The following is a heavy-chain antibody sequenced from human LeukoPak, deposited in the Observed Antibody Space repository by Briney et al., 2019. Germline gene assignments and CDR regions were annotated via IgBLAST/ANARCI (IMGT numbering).Heavy chain of an antibody. CDR2: IYYSGST. CDR3: AREYSSGWYRPDWFDP. V-gene: IGHV4-39*07. CDR1: GGSISSSSYY. J-gene: IGHJ5*02. D-gene: IGHD6-19*01. Sequence: SETLSLTCTVSGGSISSSSYYWGWIRQPPGKGLEWIGSIYYSGSTYYNPSLKSRVTISVDTSKNQFSLKLSSVTAADTAVYYCAREYSSGWYRPDWFDPWGQGTLVTVSS.